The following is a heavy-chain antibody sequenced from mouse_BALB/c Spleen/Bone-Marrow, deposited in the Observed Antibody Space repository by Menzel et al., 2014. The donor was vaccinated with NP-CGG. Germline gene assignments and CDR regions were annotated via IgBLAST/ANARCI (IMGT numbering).Heavy chain of an antibody. CDR3: VAYYRYEYYFDY. V-gene: IGHV14-1*02. CDR1: GFNIKDYY. D-gene: IGHD2-14*01. J-gene: IGHJ2*01. Sequence: EVKLVESGAELVRPGVLVKLSCKASGFNIKDYYMHWVKQRPEQGLEWIGWIDPENGNTIYDPKFQGKASITADTSSNTAYLQLSSLTSEDTAVYYCVAYYRYEYYFDYWGQGTTLTVSS. CDR2: IDPENGNT.